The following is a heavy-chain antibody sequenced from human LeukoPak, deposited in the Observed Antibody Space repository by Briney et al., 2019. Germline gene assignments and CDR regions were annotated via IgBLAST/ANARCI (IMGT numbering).Heavy chain of an antibody. V-gene: IGHV4-59*01. CDR1: GGSISSYC. CDR2: IYYSGST. CDR3: ARGRGQLYDFWSGYYQNDAFDI. D-gene: IGHD3-3*01. J-gene: IGHJ3*02. Sequence: SETLSLTCTVSGGSISSYCWTWIRQPPGKGLQWIRYIYYSGSTNYNPSLKSRVTISVDTSKNQFSLKLSSVTAADTAVYYCARGRGQLYDFWSGYYQNDAFDIWGQGTMVTVSS.